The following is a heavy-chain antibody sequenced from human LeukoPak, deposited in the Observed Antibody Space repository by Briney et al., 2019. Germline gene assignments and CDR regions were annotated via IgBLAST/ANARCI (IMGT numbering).Heavy chain of an antibody. CDR3: ARDVYVLSYSSRRGSFEY. V-gene: IGHV1-46*01. CDR2: ISPSGGST. CDR1: GFTFTSYY. J-gene: IGHJ4*02. Sequence: RASVKVSCKASGFTFTSYYMHWVRQAPGQGLEWVGMISPSGGSTNYAQEFQGRVTMTRDTSTSTVYMELSSLRSEDTAVYYCARDVYVLSYSSRRGSFEYWGQGTLVTVSS. D-gene: IGHD6-13*01.